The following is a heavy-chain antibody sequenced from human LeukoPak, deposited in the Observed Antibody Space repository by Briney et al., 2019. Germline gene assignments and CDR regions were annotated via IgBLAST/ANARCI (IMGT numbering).Heavy chain of an antibody. CDR2: IYYSGRT. CDR3: ARVQPGYSSGWVLDY. Sequence: SETLSLTCTVSGGSVSSSSYYWGWIRQPPGKGLEWIGSIYYSGRTYYNPSLKSRVTISVDTSKNQFSLKLSSVTAADTAVYYCARVQPGYSSGWVLDYWGQGTVVTVSS. CDR1: GGSVSSSSYY. D-gene: IGHD6-19*01. V-gene: IGHV4-39*07. J-gene: IGHJ4*02.